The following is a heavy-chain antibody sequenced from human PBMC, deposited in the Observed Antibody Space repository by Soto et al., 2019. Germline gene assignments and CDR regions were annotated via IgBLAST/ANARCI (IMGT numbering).Heavy chain of an antibody. J-gene: IGHJ5*02. CDR3: VRRYGLGSPNRFDP. CDR2: IYYSGNT. Sequence: ASETLSLTCTVSGGSISSSDYYWCWIRHPPGKGLEWIGSIYYSGNTLYNPSLQSRVTISVDTSKNQFTLNLRSLTAADTAVYYCVRRYGLGSPNRFDPWGQGTLVTVSS. D-gene: IGHD3-10*01. V-gene: IGHV4-39*01. CDR1: GGSISSSDYY.